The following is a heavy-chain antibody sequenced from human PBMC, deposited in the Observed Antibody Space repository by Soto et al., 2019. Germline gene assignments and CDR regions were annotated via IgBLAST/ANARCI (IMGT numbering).Heavy chain of an antibody. CDR3: ARVFWYSGSYWEFDY. CDR1: GGSISSYY. V-gene: IGHV4-59*01. D-gene: IGHD1-26*01. J-gene: IGHJ4*02. Sequence: PSETLSLTCTVSGGSISSYYWSWIRQPQGKGLEWIGYIYYSGSTNYNPSLKSRVTISVDTSKNQFSLKLSSVTAADTAVYYCARVFWYSGSYWEFDYWGQGTLVTVSS. CDR2: IYYSGST.